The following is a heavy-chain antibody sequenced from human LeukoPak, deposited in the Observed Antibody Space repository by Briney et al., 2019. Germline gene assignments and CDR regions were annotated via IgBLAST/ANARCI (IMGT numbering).Heavy chain of an antibody. CDR3: AKSRRWLQFSDY. D-gene: IGHD5-24*01. Sequence: GGSLRLSCAASGFTFSTYGMHWDRQAPGKGLEWVAVIWYDGSNKYYGDSVKGRFTISRDNSKNTLYLQMNSLRAEDTAVYYCAKSRRWLQFSDYWGQGTLVTVSS. CDR1: GFTFSTYG. V-gene: IGHV3-33*06. J-gene: IGHJ4*02. CDR2: IWYDGSNK.